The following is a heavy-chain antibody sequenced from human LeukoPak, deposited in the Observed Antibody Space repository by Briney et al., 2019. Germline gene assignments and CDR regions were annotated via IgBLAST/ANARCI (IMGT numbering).Heavy chain of an antibody. CDR2: IIPISGTA. D-gene: IGHD5-24*01. CDR3: AREKQRRDGYKGVVFDY. J-gene: IGHJ4*02. CDR1: GYTFTSYG. V-gene: IGHV1-69*13. Sequence: GASVRVSCKASGYTFTSYGISWVRQAPGQGLEWMGGIIPISGTANYAQKFQGRVTITADESTSTAYMELSSLRSEDTAVYYCAREKQRRDGYKGVVFDYWGQGTLVTVSS.